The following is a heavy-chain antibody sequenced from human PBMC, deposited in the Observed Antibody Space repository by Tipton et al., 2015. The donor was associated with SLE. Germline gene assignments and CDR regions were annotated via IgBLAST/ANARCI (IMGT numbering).Heavy chain of an antibody. CDR1: GGSISSFY. CDR3: ASGGYGSGRHSLGGWFDP. J-gene: IGHJ5*02. D-gene: IGHD3-10*01. CDR2: SYSNGST. Sequence: TLSLTCTVSGGSISSFYLSWIRQPAGKGVEWIGRSYSNGSTNYNPPLKSRVTTSVYTSKNQFFLKLSSVTAAGTAVYSCASGGYGSGRHSLGGWFDPWGRGTLVTVSS. V-gene: IGHV4-4*07.